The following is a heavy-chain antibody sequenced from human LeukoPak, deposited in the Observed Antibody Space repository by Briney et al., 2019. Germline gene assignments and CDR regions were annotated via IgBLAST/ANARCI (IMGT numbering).Heavy chain of an antibody. CDR3: AKGRGFYCGGDCYLDY. Sequence: GGSLRLSCAASGFTFDAYAMHWVRQAPGKGLEWVSVISWDGSSTYYADSPKGRFTISRDNNKNSLYLQMNSLRPEDTALYYCAKGRGFYCGGDCYLDYWGQGTLVTVSS. CDR2: ISWDGSST. J-gene: IGHJ4*02. V-gene: IGHV3-43D*03. CDR1: GFTFDAYA. D-gene: IGHD2-21*02.